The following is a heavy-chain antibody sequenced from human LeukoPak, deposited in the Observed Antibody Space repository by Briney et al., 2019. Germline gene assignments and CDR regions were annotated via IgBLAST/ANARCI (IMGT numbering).Heavy chain of an antibody. V-gene: IGHV4-34*01. CDR3: ARFPDWFDP. D-gene: IGHD1-14*01. CDR1: GGSFSGYY. J-gene: IGHJ5*02. CDR2: INHSGST. Sequence: SETLSLTCAVYGGSFSGYYWSWIRQPPGKGLEWIGEINHSGSTNYNPSLKSRVTISVDTSKNRFSLKLSSVTAADTAVYYCARFPDWFDPWGQGTLVTVSS.